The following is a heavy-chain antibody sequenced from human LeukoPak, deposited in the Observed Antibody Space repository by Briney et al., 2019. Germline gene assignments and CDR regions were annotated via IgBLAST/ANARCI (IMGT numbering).Heavy chain of an antibody. CDR2: ISGSGGST. Sequence: PGGSLRLSCAASGFTFSSYAMSWVRQAPGKGLEWVSAISGSGGSTYYADSVKGRFTISRDNSKNTLYLQMYSLRAEDTAVYYCANGKQQLVPSDYWGQGTLVTVSS. V-gene: IGHV3-23*01. J-gene: IGHJ4*02. D-gene: IGHD6-13*01. CDR3: ANGKQQLVPSDY. CDR1: GFTFSSYA.